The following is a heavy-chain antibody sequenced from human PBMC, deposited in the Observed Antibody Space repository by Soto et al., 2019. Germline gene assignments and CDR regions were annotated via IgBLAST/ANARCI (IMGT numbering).Heavy chain of an antibody. Sequence: VQLVESGGGLVKPGGSLRLSCAASGFNFPGYSMNWVRQAPGKGLEWVASISSGSHYIYYADSVRGRFTISRDNARDSLYLQMNSLRAGDTAVYFCARDQSQGQMLLPYLDYWGRGTLVTVAS. V-gene: IGHV3-21*02. D-gene: IGHD3-22*01. J-gene: IGHJ4*02. CDR3: ARDQSQGQMLLPYLDY. CDR2: ISSGSHYI. CDR1: GFNFPGYS.